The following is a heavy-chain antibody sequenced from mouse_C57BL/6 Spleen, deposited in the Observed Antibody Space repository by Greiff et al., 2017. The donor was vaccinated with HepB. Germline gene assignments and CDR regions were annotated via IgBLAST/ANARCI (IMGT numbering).Heavy chain of an antibody. D-gene: IGHD1-1*02. J-gene: IGHJ3*01. CDR2: IDPENGDT. CDR3: TTNYPPPY. V-gene: IGHV14-4*01. Sequence: VQLKESGAELVRPGASVKLSCTASGFNIKDDYMHWVKQRPEQGLEWIGWIDPENGDTEYASKFQGKATITADTSSNTAYLQLSSLTSEDTAVYYCTTNYPPPYWGQGTLVTVSA. CDR1: GFNIKDDY.